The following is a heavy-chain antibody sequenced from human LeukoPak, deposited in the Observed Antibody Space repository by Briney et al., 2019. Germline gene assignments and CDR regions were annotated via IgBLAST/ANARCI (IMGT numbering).Heavy chain of an antibody. CDR1: GGSISSYY. Sequence: SETLSLTCTISGGSISSYYWSWIRQPPGKGLEWIGYIYYSGSTNYNPSLKSRVTISVDTSKNQFSLKLSSVTAADTAVYYCAVIAAAGYFDYWGQGTLVTVSS. J-gene: IGHJ4*02. V-gene: IGHV4-59*01. CDR2: IYYSGST. CDR3: AVIAAAGYFDY. D-gene: IGHD6-13*01.